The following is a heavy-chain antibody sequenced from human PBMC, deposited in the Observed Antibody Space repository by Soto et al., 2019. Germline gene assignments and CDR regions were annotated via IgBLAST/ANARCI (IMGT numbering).Heavy chain of an antibody. Sequence: EVQLLESGGGLVQPGGSLRLACATSGFTFSSYAMTWVRQAPGKGLEWVSTFNGNGGSTYYADSVKGRFTISRDNTKNTLFLQMNSLRAEDTAVYYCAKERATTTAFDYWGQGALVTVSS. D-gene: IGHD4-17*01. J-gene: IGHJ4*02. V-gene: IGHV3-23*01. CDR2: FNGNGGST. CDR3: AKERATTTAFDY. CDR1: GFTFSSYA.